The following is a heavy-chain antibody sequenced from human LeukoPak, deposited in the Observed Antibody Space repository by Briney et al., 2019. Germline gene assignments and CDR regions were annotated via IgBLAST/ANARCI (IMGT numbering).Heavy chain of an antibody. D-gene: IGHD1-26*01. Sequence: SETPSPTCTVSGASPSSYYWSLIRQPPGKGLEWIGYIYSRGLTRGSTNYNPSLKSRVTISVDTSKNQFSLKLSSVTAADTAVYYCARDQEYSGSYYRYFDFWGQGALVTVSS. CDR3: ARDQEYSGSYYRYFDF. J-gene: IGHJ4*02. CDR2: IYSRGLTRGST. V-gene: IGHV4-59*01. CDR1: GASPSSYY.